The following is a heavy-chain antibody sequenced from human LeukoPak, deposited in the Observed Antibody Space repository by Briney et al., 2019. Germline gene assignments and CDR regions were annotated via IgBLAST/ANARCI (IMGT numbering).Heavy chain of an antibody. Sequence: ASVKVSCKASGYTFTSYDINWVRRATGQGLEWMGWMNPNNGNTDYAQKFQGRVTLTRNTSISTAYMELSSLRSEDTAVYYCAREGYYYDSSGYLTDAFDIWGQGTMVTVSS. D-gene: IGHD3-22*01. V-gene: IGHV1-8*01. CDR2: MNPNNGNT. CDR1: GYTFTSYD. CDR3: AREGYYYDSSGYLTDAFDI. J-gene: IGHJ3*02.